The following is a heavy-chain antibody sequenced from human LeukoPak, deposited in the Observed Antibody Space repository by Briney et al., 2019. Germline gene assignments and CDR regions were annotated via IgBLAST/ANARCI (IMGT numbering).Heavy chain of an antibody. J-gene: IGHJ4*02. CDR1: GYTFTNYD. V-gene: IGHV1-8*01. CDR3: ARGGYYYDSSGYYSIDY. CDR2: MNPNSGNT. D-gene: IGHD3-22*01. Sequence: ASVRVSCKASGYTFTNYDINWVRQATGQGLEWMGWMNPNSGNTGYAQKFQGRVTMTRNTSISTAYMELSSLRSEDTAVYYCARGGYYYDSSGYYSIDYWGQGTLVTVSS.